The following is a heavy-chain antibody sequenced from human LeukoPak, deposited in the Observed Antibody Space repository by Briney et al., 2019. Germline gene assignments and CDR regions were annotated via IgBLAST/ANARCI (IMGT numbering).Heavy chain of an antibody. V-gene: IGHV1-18*01. Sequence: ASVKVSCKASGYTFTSYGISWVRQAPGQGLEWMGWISAYNGNTNYAQKLQGRVTMTTDTSTSTAYMELRSLRSDDTAVCYCARDLRVVPAAMDYYYMDVWGKGTTATVSS. CDR1: GYTFTSYG. D-gene: IGHD2-2*01. J-gene: IGHJ6*03. CDR2: ISAYNGNT. CDR3: ARDLRVVPAAMDYYYMDV.